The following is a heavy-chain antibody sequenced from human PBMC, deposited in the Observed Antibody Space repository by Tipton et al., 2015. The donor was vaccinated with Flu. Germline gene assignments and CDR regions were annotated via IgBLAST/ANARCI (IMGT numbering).Heavy chain of an antibody. V-gene: IGHV3-21*01. D-gene: IGHD1-26*01. CDR2: ISSSSSYI. CDR1: GFTFSSYS. Sequence: SLRLSCAASGFTFSSYSMNWVRQAPGKGLEWVSSISSSSSYIYYADSVKGRFTISRDNAKNSLYLQMNSLRAEDTAVYYCARMGGSYYGYYYGMDVWGQGTTVTVSS. J-gene: IGHJ6*02. CDR3: ARMGGSYYGYYYGMDV.